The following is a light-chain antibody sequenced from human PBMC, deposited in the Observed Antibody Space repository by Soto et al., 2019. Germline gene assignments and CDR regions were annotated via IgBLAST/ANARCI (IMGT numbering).Light chain of an antibody. V-gene: IGLV2-8*01. Sequence: QSALTQPPSAYGSPGQSVTISCTGTSSDIGGCDCVSWYQHHPGKAPKLLIYEVSQRPSGVPDRCSGSKSGNTASLTVAGLQADDEGDYYCSSYGGSDTYVFGTGTKLTVL. CDR1: SSDIGGCDC. CDR3: SSYGGSDTYV. CDR2: EVS. J-gene: IGLJ1*01.